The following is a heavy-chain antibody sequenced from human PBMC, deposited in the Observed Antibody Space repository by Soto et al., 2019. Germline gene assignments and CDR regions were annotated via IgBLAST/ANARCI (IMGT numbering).Heavy chain of an antibody. CDR3: ARGNGSGSYLVDY. V-gene: IGHV1-3*01. Sequence: ASVKVSCKASGYTFDGYAIHWVRQARGQRLEWMGYINAVNDNTRYTQNFQDRVTITRDTSANTAYMELSSLRSEDTAVYYCARGNGSGSYLVDYWGQGTVVTVSS. J-gene: IGHJ4*02. D-gene: IGHD3-16*02. CDR2: INAVNDNT. CDR1: GYTFDGYA.